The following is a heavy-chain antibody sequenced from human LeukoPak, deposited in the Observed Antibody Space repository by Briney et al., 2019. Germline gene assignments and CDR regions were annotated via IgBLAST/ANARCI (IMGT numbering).Heavy chain of an antibody. J-gene: IGHJ4*02. CDR3: AREVTWSRAFDY. Sequence: GGSLRLSCAASGFTFSSYSMNWVRQAPGKGLEWVSSISSSSSYIYYADSVKGRFTISRDNAKNSLYLQMNGLRAEDTAVYYCAREVTWSRAFDYWGQGTLVTVSS. CDR1: GFTFSSYS. CDR2: ISSSSSYI. V-gene: IGHV3-21*01. D-gene: IGHD2-21*02.